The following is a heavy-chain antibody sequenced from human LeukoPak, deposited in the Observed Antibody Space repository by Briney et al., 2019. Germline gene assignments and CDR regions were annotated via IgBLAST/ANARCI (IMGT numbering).Heavy chain of an antibody. Sequence: PGGSLRLSCAASGFTFSHYGMHWVRQAPGKGLEWVAVIWSDGTNTFYAGSVKGRFTISRDNSQKTVFLQMNSLRGDDTATYYCARDAQRGFDYSNSLEYWGHGTLVTVSS. D-gene: IGHD4-11*01. CDR3: ARDAQRGFDYSNSLEY. J-gene: IGHJ4*01. CDR1: GFTFSHYG. V-gene: IGHV3-33*01. CDR2: IWSDGTNT.